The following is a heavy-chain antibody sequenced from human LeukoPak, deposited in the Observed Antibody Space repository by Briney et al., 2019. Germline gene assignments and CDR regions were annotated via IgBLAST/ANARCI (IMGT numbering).Heavy chain of an antibody. J-gene: IGHJ3*01. CDR3: ARHMSVTYDAFDL. CDR2: VFYSGGT. CDR1: GGSTTGYF. V-gene: IGHV4-59*08. D-gene: IGHD2-21*02. Sequence: SETLSLTCTISGGSTTGYFWSWIRQPPGKGLEWIGYVFYSGGTLYNPSLESRVTISVDTSKTHFSLELTSVTAADTAVYYCARHMSVTYDAFDLWGRGTMVTVSS.